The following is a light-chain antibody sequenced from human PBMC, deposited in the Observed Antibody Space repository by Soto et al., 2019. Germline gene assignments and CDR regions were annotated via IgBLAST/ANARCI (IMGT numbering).Light chain of an antibody. J-gene: IGLJ2*01. Sequence: QSALNQPRSVSGSPGQSVTISCTGTSSDVGGYNYVSWYQQHPGKAPKLMIYDVNKRPSGVPDRFPGSKSGNTASLPVSGLQAEDEADYYRCSYAGSYTLVFGGGTKLTVL. V-gene: IGLV2-11*01. CDR3: CSYAGSYTLV. CDR2: DVN. CDR1: SSDVGGYNY.